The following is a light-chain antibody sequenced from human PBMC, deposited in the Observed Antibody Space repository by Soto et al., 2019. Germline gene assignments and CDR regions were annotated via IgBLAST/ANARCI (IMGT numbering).Light chain of an antibody. V-gene: IGKV1D-12*01. J-gene: IGKJ4*01. CDR3: QQAHSFPLT. Sequence: DIQMTQSPSSVSASVGDRVTITCRASQGTSSWLAWYQQKPGQAPKLLIYAASSLQSAVPSRFSGSGSGTDFTLTISTLQPEDFATYYCQQAHSFPLTFGGGTKVEIK. CDR1: QGTSSW. CDR2: AAS.